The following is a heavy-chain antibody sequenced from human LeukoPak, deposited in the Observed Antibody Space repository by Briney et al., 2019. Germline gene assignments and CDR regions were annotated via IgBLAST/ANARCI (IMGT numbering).Heavy chain of an antibody. J-gene: IGHJ3*02. CDR1: GGSISSYY. V-gene: IGHV4-59*01. Sequence: SETLSLTCTVSGGSISSYYWSWIRQPPGKGLEWIGYIYYSGSTNYNPSLKSRVTISVDTSKNQFSLKLSSVTAADTAVYYCARDGVGDAFDIWGQGTMVTVSS. D-gene: IGHD3-10*01. CDR3: ARDGVGDAFDI. CDR2: IYYSGST.